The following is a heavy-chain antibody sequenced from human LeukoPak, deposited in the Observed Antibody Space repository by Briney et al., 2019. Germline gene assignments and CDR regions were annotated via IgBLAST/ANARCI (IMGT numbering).Heavy chain of an antibody. D-gene: IGHD2-2*01. CDR2: ISSSGSTI. CDR1: GFTFSSYE. CDR3: ARDLGYCSSTSCYLRPFYYFDY. V-gene: IGHV3-48*03. Sequence: AGGSLRLSCAASGFTFSSYEMNWVRQAPGKGLEWVSYISSSGSTIYYADSVKGRFTISRDNAKNSLYLQMNSLGAEDTAVYYCARDLGYCSSTSCYLRPFYYFDYWGQGTLVTVSS. J-gene: IGHJ4*02.